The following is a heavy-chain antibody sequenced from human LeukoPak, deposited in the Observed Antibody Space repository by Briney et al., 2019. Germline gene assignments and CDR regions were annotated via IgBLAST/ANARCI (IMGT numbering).Heavy chain of an antibody. J-gene: IGHJ5*02. D-gene: IGHD1-26*01. CDR1: GGSISSSSYY. CDR3: ARRPIVGATEYNWFDP. Sequence: SETLSLTCTVSGGSISSSSYYWGWIRQPPGKGLEWIGSIHYSGSTYYNPSLKSRVTISVDTSKNQFSLKLSSVTAADTAVYYCARRPIVGATEYNWFDPWGQGTLVTVSS. V-gene: IGHV4-39*01. CDR2: IHYSGST.